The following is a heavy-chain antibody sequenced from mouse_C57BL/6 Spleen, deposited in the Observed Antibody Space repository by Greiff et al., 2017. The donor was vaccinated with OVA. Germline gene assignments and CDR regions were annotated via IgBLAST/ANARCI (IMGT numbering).Heavy chain of an antibody. CDR2: ISYDGSN. D-gene: IGHD1-1*01. J-gene: IGHJ2*01. Sequence: EVKLVESGPGLVKPSQSLSLTCSVTGYSITSGYYWNWIRQFPGNKLEWMGYISYDGSNNYNPSLKNRISITRDTSKNQFFLKLNSVTTEDTATYYCAREDTTVVDPFDYWGQGTTLTVSS. CDR1: GYSITSGYY. V-gene: IGHV3-6*01. CDR3: AREDTTVVDPFDY.